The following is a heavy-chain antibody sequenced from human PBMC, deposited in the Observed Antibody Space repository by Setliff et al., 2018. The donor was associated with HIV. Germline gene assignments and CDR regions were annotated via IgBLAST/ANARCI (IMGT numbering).Heavy chain of an antibody. D-gene: IGHD2-2*01. CDR2: INPNSGGT. CDR3: ARDHCSSSGCPGLFDP. J-gene: IGHJ5*02. Sequence: GASVKVSCKASGYTFTGYYMHWVRQAPGQGLEWMGWINPNSGGTTYAQKFQGRVTMTRDTSISTAYMEVSRLRSDDTAVYYCARDHCSSSGCPGLFDPWGQGTLVTVSS. V-gene: IGHV1-2*02. CDR1: GYTFTGYY.